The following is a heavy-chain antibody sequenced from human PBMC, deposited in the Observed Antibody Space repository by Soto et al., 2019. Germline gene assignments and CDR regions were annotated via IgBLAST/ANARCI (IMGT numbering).Heavy chain of an antibody. CDR1: GFTFSSYA. D-gene: IGHD6-19*01. CDR2: ISGSGGST. CDR3: PNGYSSDTSPPDY. J-gene: IGHJ4*02. V-gene: IGHV3-23*01. Sequence: EVQLLESGGGLVQPGGSLRLSCAASGFTFSSYAMRWVRQAPGKGLEWVSAISGSGGSTYYADSVKGRFTISRDNTKNTLYLQMNILRAEATAVYYSPNGYSSDTSPPDYWGQGTLVTVSS.